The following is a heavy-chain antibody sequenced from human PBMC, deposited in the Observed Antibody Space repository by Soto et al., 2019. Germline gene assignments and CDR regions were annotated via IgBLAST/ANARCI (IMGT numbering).Heavy chain of an antibody. Sequence: QVQLVESGGGVVQPGRSLRLSCAASGFTFSSYGMHWVRQAPGKGLEWVAVISYDGSNKYYEDSVKGRFTISRDNSKNTLYLQMNSLRAEDTAVYYCANLRSDYYYYYYGMDVWGQGTTVTVSS. CDR1: GFTFSSYG. J-gene: IGHJ6*02. V-gene: IGHV3-30*18. CDR3: ANLRSDYYYYYYGMDV. CDR2: ISYDGSNK. D-gene: IGHD3-10*01.